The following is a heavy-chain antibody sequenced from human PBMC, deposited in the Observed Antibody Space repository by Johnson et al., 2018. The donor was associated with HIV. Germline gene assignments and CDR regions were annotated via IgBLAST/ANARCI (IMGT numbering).Heavy chain of an antibody. Sequence: QMLLVESGGGVVQPGGSLRLSCAASGFTFSRYGMHWVRQAPGKGLEWVAFIRYDGSNKYYADSVKGRFTISRDNSKNTLYLQMNSLRAEDTAVYYCAREAHRTDDAFDIWGQGTMVTVSS. CDR1: GFTFSRYG. CDR3: AREAHRTDDAFDI. V-gene: IGHV3-30*02. D-gene: IGHD1-14*01. J-gene: IGHJ3*02. CDR2: IRYDGSNK.